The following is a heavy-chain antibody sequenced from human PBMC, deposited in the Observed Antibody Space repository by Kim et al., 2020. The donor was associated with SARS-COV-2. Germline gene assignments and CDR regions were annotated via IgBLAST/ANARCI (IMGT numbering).Heavy chain of an antibody. CDR1: GFTFSNAW. D-gene: IGHD1-26*01. Sequence: GGSLRLSCAASGFTFSNAWMSWVRQAPGKGLEWVGRIKSKTDGGTTDYAAPVKGRFTISRDDSKNTLYLQMNSLKTEDTAVYYCTTPLVGANYYYGMDVWGQGTTVTVSS. V-gene: IGHV3-15*01. CDR2: IKSKTDGGTT. CDR3: TTPLVGANYYYGMDV. J-gene: IGHJ6*02.